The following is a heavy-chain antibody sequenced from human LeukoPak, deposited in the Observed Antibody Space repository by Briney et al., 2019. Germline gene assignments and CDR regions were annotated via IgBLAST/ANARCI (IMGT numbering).Heavy chain of an antibody. J-gene: IGHJ4*02. V-gene: IGHV7-4-1*02. CDR2: INTNTGNP. CDR3: ARDLVYPDYYDSSGYLPTPFDY. CDR1: GYTFTSYA. Sequence: ASVKVSCKASGYTFTSYAMNWVRQVPGQGLEWMGWINTNTGNPTYAQGFTGRFVFSLDTSVSTAYLQISSLKAEDTAVYYCARDLVYPDYYDSSGYLPTPFDYWGQGTLVTVPS. D-gene: IGHD3-22*01.